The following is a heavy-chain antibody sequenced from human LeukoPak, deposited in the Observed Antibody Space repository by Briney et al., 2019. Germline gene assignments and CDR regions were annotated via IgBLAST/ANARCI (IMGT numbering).Heavy chain of an antibody. CDR1: GFIFSSYS. D-gene: IGHD5-24*01. V-gene: IGHV3-21*01. Sequence: MPGGSLRLSCAASGFIFSSYSMNWVRHAPGKGLEWVSSISSTSTYIHYADSLKGRFTISRDNARNSLYLQINSLRVEDTAIYYCARAQRGEMATFDYWGQGTLVTVSS. CDR3: ARAQRGEMATFDY. CDR2: ISSTSTYI. J-gene: IGHJ4*02.